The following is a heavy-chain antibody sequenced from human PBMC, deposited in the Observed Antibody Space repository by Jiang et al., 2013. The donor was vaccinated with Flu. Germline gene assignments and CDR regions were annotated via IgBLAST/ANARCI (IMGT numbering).Heavy chain of an antibody. CDR3: ARQPHPHYYDSSGNNWFDP. D-gene: IGHD3-22*01. CDR2: GDSDT. J-gene: IGHJ5*02. V-gene: IGHV5-51*01. Sequence: GDSDTRYSPSFQGQVTISADKSISTAYLQWSSLKASDTAMYYCARQPHPHYYDSSGNNWFDPWGQGTLVTVSS.